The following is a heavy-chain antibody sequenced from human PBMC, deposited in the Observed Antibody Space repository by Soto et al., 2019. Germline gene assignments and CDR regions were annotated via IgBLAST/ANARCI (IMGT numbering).Heavy chain of an antibody. J-gene: IGHJ4*02. CDR1: GGTFSSYG. D-gene: IGHD2-2*02. V-gene: IGHV1-69*01. CDR3: ARSRQPAVIVYYFES. Sequence: QVQLVQSGAEVKKPGSSVKVSCKASGGTFSSYGLSWVRQAPGQGLEWMGAIIPAFGTANTAQKFQDRVTITADESTSTGYMELSSLRPEDTAVYYCARSRQPAVIVYYFESWGQGTLVTVSS. CDR2: IIPAFGTA.